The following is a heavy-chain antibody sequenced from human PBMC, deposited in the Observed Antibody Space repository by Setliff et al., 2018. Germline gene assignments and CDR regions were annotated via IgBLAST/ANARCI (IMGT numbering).Heavy chain of an antibody. V-gene: IGHV3-7*01. Sequence: GSLRLSCAASGFTFSSYWMSWVRQAPGKGLEWVANIKEDGSEQYYVNSVWGRFSISRDNARNSVFLEMNSLRADDTAVYYCARLALTGYDSSGYYYALDYYYYMDVWGKGTTVTVSS. J-gene: IGHJ6*03. D-gene: IGHD3-22*01. CDR3: ARLALTGYDSSGYYYALDYYYYMDV. CDR2: IKEDGSEQ. CDR1: GFTFSSYW.